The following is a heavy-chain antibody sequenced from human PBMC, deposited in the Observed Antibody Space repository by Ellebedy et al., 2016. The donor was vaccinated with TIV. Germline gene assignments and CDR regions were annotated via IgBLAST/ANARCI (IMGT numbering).Heavy chain of an antibody. Sequence: GESLKISCAASGFTFTNYWMHWVRQVPGKGRVWVARSDQEGSGTSYADSVKGRLTTSRDNAKNTLYLQMNSRRAEDTAVYYCSTVFEIWGQGTVVTVSS. CDR2: SDQEGSGT. CDR1: GFTFTNYW. CDR3: STVFEI. V-gene: IGHV3-74*01. J-gene: IGHJ3*02.